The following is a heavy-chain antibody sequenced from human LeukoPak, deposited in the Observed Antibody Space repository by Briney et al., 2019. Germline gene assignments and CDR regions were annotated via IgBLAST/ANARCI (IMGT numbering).Heavy chain of an antibody. V-gene: IGHV3-21*01. J-gene: IGHJ4*02. CDR2: ISASSGHI. Sequence: GGSLRLSCAASGFTFSDYSMNWIRQAPGKGLEWVSSISASSGHIHYADSAKGRFTNSRDNAKNSLYLQMNSLRAEDTAVYYCARAEYSSSWSYMYYFDNWGQGTLVTVSS. CDR3: ARAEYSSSWSYMYYFDN. CDR1: GFTFSDYS. D-gene: IGHD6-13*01.